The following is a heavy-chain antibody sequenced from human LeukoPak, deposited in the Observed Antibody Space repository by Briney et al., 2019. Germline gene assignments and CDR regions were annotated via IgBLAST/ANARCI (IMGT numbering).Heavy chain of an antibody. D-gene: IGHD2-15*01. CDR2: ISGSASST. J-gene: IGHJ6*03. CDR3: ARKRRADIVVVVAAKGYYYMDV. CDR1: GFTFSNYA. V-gene: IGHV3-23*01. Sequence: GGSLRLSCAASGFTFSNYAMSWVRQAPGKGLEWVSAISGSASSTYHADSVKGRFTISRDNAKNSLYLQMNSLRAEDTAVYYCARKRRADIVVVVAAKGYYYMDVWGKGTTVTVSS.